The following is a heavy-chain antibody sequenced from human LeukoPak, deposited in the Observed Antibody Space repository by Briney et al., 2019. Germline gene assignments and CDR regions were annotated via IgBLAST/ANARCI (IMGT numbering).Heavy chain of an antibody. V-gene: IGHV4-59*01. CDR2: IYHSGST. J-gene: IGHJ4*02. D-gene: IGHD3-22*01. Sequence: PSETLSLTCTVSGGSISSYYWSWVRQPPGKGLEWIGYIYHSGSTNYNPSLKSRVTISVDTSKNQFSLKLSSVTAADTAVYYCAGVKTYYYDSSGYYAYWGQGTLVTVSS. CDR3: AGVKTYYYDSSGYYAY. CDR1: GGSISSYY.